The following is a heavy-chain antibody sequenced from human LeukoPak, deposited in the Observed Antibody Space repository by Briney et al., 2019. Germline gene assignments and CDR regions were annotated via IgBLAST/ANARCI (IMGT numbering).Heavy chain of an antibody. Sequence: GGSLRLSCAASGFTFSSYAMSWVRQAPGKGLEWVSSISGSGGSTYYADPVKGRFTISRDNSKNTLYLQMNSLRAEDTAVYYCAKSEGREYYFDFWGQGTLVTVSS. J-gene: IGHJ4*02. V-gene: IGHV3-23*01. D-gene: IGHD3-10*01. CDR2: ISGSGGST. CDR3: AKSEGREYYFDF. CDR1: GFTFSSYA.